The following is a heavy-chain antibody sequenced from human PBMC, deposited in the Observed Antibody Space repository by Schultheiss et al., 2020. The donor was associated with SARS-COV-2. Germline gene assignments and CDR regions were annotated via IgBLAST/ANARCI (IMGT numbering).Heavy chain of an antibody. V-gene: IGHV1-2*02. J-gene: IGHJ5*02. CDR3: AKAYASGSYYNWWFDP. Sequence: ASVKVSCKAVGYTFNGYYMHWVRQAPGQGLEWMGWINPNSGGTNYAQKFQGRVTMTRETSISTAYMELSRLRSDDTAVYYCAKAYASGSYYNWWFDPWGQGTLVTVSS. D-gene: IGHD3-10*01. CDR2: INPNSGGT. CDR1: GYTFNGYY.